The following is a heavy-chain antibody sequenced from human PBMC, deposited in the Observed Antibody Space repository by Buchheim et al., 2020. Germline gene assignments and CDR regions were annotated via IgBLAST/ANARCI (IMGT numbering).Heavy chain of an antibody. CDR2: VYRSGDT. Sequence: QVQLQESGPGLVKPSGTLSLTCSVSGGSIPSENWWTWVRQPPGKGLEWIGEVYRSGDTNYSPSLKSRVPMSVDESKNHFSLNLISVTAADTAVYYCARKNWKETTYYFDSWGQGTL. CDR3: ARKNWKETTYYFDS. D-gene: IGHD1-1*01. J-gene: IGHJ4*02. V-gene: IGHV4-4*02. CDR1: GGSIPSENW.